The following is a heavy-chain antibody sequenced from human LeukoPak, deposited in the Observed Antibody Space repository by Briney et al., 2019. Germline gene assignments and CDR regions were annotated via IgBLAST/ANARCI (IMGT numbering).Heavy chain of an antibody. Sequence: PGGSLRLSCAASGFTFSDYYMSWIRQAPGKGLEWVSYISSSGSTIYYADSVKGRFTISSDNAKNSLYLQMNSLRAEDTAVYYCARVGSSGPSGAFDIWGQGTMVTVSS. CDR1: GFTFSDYY. D-gene: IGHD6-19*01. CDR2: ISSSGSTI. J-gene: IGHJ3*02. V-gene: IGHV3-11*01. CDR3: ARVGSSGPSGAFDI.